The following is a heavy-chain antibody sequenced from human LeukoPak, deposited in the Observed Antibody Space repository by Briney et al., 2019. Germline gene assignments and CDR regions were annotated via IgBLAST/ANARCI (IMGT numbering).Heavy chain of an antibody. Sequence: PSETLSLTCAAYGGSFSGYYWSWIRQPPGKGLEWIGEINHSGSTNYNPSLKSRVTMSVDTSKNQFSLKLSSVTAADTAVYYCARGKGYDILTGAPVHAFDIWGQGTMVTVSS. D-gene: IGHD3-9*01. V-gene: IGHV4-34*01. CDR1: GGSFSGYY. CDR3: ARGKGYDILTGAPVHAFDI. J-gene: IGHJ3*02. CDR2: INHSGST.